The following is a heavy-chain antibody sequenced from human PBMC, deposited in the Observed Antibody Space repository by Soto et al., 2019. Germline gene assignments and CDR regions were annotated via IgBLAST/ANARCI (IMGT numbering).Heavy chain of an antibody. J-gene: IGHJ4*02. V-gene: IGHV3-23*01. CDR3: ARRGSGSYYDY. Sequence: EVQLLESGGGLVQPGGSLRLSCAASGFTFSNYAMRWVRQPQVKGLEWVSAISDSGGSTYYADSVKSRFTISRDNSKNTLYLQMSSLRAEDTAVYYCARRGSGSYYDYWGQGTLVTVSS. CDR2: ISDSGGST. CDR1: GFTFSNYA. D-gene: IGHD1-26*01.